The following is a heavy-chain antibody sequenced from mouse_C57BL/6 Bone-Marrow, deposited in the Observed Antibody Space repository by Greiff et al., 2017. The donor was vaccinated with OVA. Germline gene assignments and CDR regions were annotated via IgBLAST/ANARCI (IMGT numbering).Heavy chain of an antibody. J-gene: IGHJ1*03. V-gene: IGHV1-26*01. Sequence: VQLQQSGPELVKPGASVKISCKASGYTFTDYYMNWVKQSHGKSLEWIGDINPNNGGTSYNQKFKGKATLTVDKSSSTAYMELRSLTSEDSAVYYCARFITTYFDVWGTGTTVTVSS. CDR2: INPNNGGT. CDR3: ARFITTYFDV. D-gene: IGHD1-1*01. CDR1: GYTFTDYY.